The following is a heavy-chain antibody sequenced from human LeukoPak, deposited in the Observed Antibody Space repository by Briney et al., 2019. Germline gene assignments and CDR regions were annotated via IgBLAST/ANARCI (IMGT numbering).Heavy chain of an antibody. CDR3: AKVGQGSYAN. D-gene: IGHD5-18*01. CDR2: ISGSGGST. Sequence: GGSLRLSCVASGFPFNNYWMSWVRQAPGKGLEWVSAISGSGGSTYYADSVKGRFTISRDNSKNTLYLQMNSLRAEDTAVYYCAKVGQGSYANWGQGTLVTVSS. J-gene: IGHJ4*02. CDR1: GFPFNNYW. V-gene: IGHV3-23*01.